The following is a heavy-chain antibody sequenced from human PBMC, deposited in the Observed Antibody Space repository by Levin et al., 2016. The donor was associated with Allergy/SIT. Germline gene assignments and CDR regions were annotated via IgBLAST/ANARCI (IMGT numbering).Heavy chain of an antibody. V-gene: IGHV3-23*01. CDR3: ARESLYGSGSY. CDR1: GFTFSNYA. J-gene: IGHJ4*02. Sequence: GESLKISCAASGFTFSNYAMTWVRQVPGKGLQWVSVISGSGGTTYYADSVKGRFTISRDNSKNTLYLQMNSLRAEDTAVYYCARESLYGSGSYWGQGTLVTVSS. D-gene: IGHD3-10*01. CDR2: ISGSGGTT.